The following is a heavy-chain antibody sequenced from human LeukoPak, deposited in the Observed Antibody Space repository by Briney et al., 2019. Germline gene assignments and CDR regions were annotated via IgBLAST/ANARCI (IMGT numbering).Heavy chain of an antibody. V-gene: IGHV3-74*01. J-gene: IGHJ6*02. D-gene: IGHD2-2*01. CDR3: ARDHVRASQHGYYGMDV. CDR1: GFTFSSYW. CDR2: IKSDGTST. Sequence: HTGGSLRLSCAASGFTFSSYWMHWVRQAPGKGLVWVSRIKSDGTSTSYADSVKGRFTISRDNARDTLYLQMNSLRVEDTAVYYCARDHVRASQHGYYGMDVWGQGTTVTVSS.